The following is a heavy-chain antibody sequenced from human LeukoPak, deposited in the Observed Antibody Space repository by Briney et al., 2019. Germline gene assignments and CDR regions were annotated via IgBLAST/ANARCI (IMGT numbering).Heavy chain of an antibody. CDR3: ARCLEVGAMVCFGFDP. Sequence: AAVQVSCKASGYTFTSYGISGVRQAAGQGLEWMGWISAYNGNTNYAQKLQGRVTMTTDTSTSTAYMELRSLRSDDTAVYYCARCLEVGAMVCFGFDPWGQGTLVTVSS. CDR2: ISAYNGNT. D-gene: IGHD1-26*01. J-gene: IGHJ5*02. CDR1: GYTFTSYG. V-gene: IGHV1-18*01.